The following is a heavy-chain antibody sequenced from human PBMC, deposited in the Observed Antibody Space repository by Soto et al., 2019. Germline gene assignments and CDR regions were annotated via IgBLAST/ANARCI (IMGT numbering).Heavy chain of an antibody. V-gene: IGHV1-69*02. J-gene: IGHJ5*02. D-gene: IGHD2-2*01. CDR2: VIPILGMA. CDR1: GGTFSSYS. Sequence: QVQLVQSGAEVKKPGSSVKVSCEASGGTFSSYSFSWVRQAPGQGLEWMGRVIPILGMANYAQKFQGRVTITADNSTXTXYXXLSSLRSEDTAVYYGARGGAVVVPGAVDRHNGCDPWGQGTLVTVSS. CDR3: ARGGAVVVPGAVDRHNGCDP.